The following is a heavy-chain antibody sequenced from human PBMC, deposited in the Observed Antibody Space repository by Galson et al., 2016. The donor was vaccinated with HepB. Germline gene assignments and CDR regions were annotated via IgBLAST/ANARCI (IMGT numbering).Heavy chain of an antibody. D-gene: IGHD1-26*01. J-gene: IGHJ4*02. V-gene: IGHV1-18*01. CDR3: ARGGGRGGSDY. Sequence: SVKVSCKASGYTFSHYGITWVRQAPGQGLEWMGWISVHNGNTNSAQKIQGRVTMTTDPVTSTAYVELRSLRSDDTAVYYCARGGGRGGSDYWGQGTLATVTS. CDR2: ISVHNGNT. CDR1: GYTFSHYG.